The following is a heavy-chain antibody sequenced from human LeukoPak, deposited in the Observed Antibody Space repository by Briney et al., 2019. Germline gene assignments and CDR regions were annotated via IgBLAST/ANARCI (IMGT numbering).Heavy chain of an antibody. V-gene: IGHV1-69*01. CDR2: IIPIFGTA. J-gene: IGHJ4*02. CDR3: ARAPRMLGSYDY. Sequence: VASVKVSCKASGGTFSSYAISWVRQAPGQGLEWMGGIIPIFGTANYAQKFQGRVTITADESTSTAYMELSSLRSEDTAVYYCARAPRMLGSYDYWGQGTLVTVSS. CDR1: GGTFSSYA. D-gene: IGHD3-10*02.